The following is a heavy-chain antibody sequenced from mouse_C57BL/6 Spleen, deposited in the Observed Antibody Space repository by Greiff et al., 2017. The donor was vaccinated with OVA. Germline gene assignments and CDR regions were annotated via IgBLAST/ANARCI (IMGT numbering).Heavy chain of an antibody. D-gene: IGHD2-4*01. CDR3: ARFDYDAYYAMDY. V-gene: IGHV1-9*01. Sequence: QVQLQQSGAELMKPGASVKLSCKATGYTFTGYWIEWVKQRPGHGLEWIGEILPGSGSTNYNEKFKGKATFTADTSSNTAYLQRSSLTTEDSAIYYRARFDYDAYYAMDYWGQGTSVTVSS. CDR1: GYTFTGYW. J-gene: IGHJ4*01. CDR2: ILPGSGST.